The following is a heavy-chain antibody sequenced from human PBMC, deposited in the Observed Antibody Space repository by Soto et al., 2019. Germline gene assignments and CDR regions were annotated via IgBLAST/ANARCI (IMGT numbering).Heavy chain of an antibody. CDR3: ARDGGAAGNINFDS. CDR2: ISGDSGNT. J-gene: IGHJ4*01. Sequence: QVHLVQSGAEVKKPGASVKVSCKASGYMFTKSAMHWVRQAPGQRLEWMGWISGDSGNTKYSPKLQERVTITRDTSASTADMELSSLRSEDTALYYCARDGGAAGNINFDSWGQGTLVTVSS. V-gene: IGHV1-3*01. CDR1: GYMFTKSA. D-gene: IGHD6-19*01.